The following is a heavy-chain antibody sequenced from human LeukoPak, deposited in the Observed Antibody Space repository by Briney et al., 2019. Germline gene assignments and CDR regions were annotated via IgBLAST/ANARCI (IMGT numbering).Heavy chain of an antibody. Sequence: GGSLRLSCAASGFTFSSYSMNWVRQAPGKGLEWVSSISSSSSYIYYADSVKGRFTISRDNAKNSLYLQMNSLRAEDTAVYYCARDPEAAAGNYFRYWGQGTLVTVSS. CDR3: ARDPEAAAGNYFRY. D-gene: IGHD6-13*01. CDR2: ISSSSSYI. CDR1: GFTFSSYS. J-gene: IGHJ4*02. V-gene: IGHV3-21*01.